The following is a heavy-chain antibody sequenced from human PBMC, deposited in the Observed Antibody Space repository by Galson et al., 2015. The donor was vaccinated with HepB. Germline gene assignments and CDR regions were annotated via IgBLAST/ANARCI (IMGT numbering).Heavy chain of an antibody. CDR2: ISTQNGET. CDR3: ARDVRGSEYFDY. D-gene: IGHD3-10*01. CDR1: GYVFITYG. V-gene: IGHV1-18*01. Sequence: SVKVSCKASGYVFITYGISWVRQVPGQGLEWMGWISTQNGETNYAQKVQGRVTMTTDTSTSTAYLELRSLRSDDTAVYYCARDVRGSEYFDYWGQGTLVIVSS. J-gene: IGHJ4*02.